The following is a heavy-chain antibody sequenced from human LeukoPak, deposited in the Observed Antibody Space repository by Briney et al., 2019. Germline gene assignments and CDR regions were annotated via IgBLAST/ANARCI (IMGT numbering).Heavy chain of an antibody. CDR2: TVSEIDGGTT. J-gene: IGHJ4*02. CDR3: TTRPPARYCSDGACYSSADY. CDR1: GFTFNYAW. V-gene: IGHV3-15*04. D-gene: IGHD2-15*01. Sequence: GGSVRLSCAASGFTFNYAWMSWVRQVPGKGLEWVGRTVSEIDGGTTDYATPVKGRFTISRDDSKSTLYLQMNSLNTEDTAMYYCTTRPPARYCSDGACYSSADYWGQGTLVTVSS.